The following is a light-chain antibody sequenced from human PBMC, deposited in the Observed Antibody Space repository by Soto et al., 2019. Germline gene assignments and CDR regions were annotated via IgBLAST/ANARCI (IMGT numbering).Light chain of an antibody. CDR2: AAS. Sequence: IQMAQSPSSLSASVGDRVTITCRASQGIRDELGWYQQKAGKAPNLLISAASRLQSGVPSRFSGSGSGTEFTLTISSLQPDDFATYYCQQYNSYSRTFGQGTKV. CDR1: QGIRDE. CDR3: QQYNSYSRT. J-gene: IGKJ1*01. V-gene: IGKV1-17*01.